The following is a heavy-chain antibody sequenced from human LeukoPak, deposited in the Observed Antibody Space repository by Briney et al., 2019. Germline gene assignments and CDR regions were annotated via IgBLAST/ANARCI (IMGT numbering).Heavy chain of an antibody. Sequence: SETLSLTCTVSGGFISSRTYYWGWIRQPPGKGLEWIGSIYYSGSTYYNPSLKSRVTISVDTSKNQFSLKLSSVTAADTAVYYCARGYCSGGSCRPRGWFDPWGQGTLVTVSS. J-gene: IGHJ5*02. CDR1: GGFISSRTYY. V-gene: IGHV4-39*07. CDR2: IYYSGST. D-gene: IGHD2-15*01. CDR3: ARGYCSGGSCRPRGWFDP.